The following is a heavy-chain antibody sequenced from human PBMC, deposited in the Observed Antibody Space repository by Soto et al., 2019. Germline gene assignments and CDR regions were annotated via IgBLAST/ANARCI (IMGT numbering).Heavy chain of an antibody. D-gene: IGHD3-22*01. J-gene: IGHJ3*02. Sequence: QVQLQESGPGLVKPSETLSLTCTVSGGSISSYYWSWIRQPPGKGLEWIGYIYYSGSTNYNPSLKSRVAISVDTSKNLFCLKLSSVTAADTAVYYCASVVNYYDSSGYYPTDAFDIWGQGTMVTVSS. CDR3: ASVVNYYDSSGYYPTDAFDI. CDR2: IYYSGST. CDR1: GGSISSYY. V-gene: IGHV4-59*01.